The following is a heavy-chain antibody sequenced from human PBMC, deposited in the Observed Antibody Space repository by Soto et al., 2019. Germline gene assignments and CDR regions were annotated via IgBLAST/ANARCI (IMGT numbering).Heavy chain of an antibody. Sequence: QVQLVQSGAEVKKPGASVKVSCKASGYTFTGYYMHWVRQAPGQGLEWMGWINPNSGGTNYAQKFQGRVTMTRDTSISTAYMELSRLRSDDTPVYYCARAAYSTVTTLGPWFDPWGQGTLVTVSS. D-gene: IGHD4-4*01. CDR1: GYTFTGYY. J-gene: IGHJ5*02. CDR2: INPNSGGT. CDR3: ARAAYSTVTTLGPWFDP. V-gene: IGHV1-2*02.